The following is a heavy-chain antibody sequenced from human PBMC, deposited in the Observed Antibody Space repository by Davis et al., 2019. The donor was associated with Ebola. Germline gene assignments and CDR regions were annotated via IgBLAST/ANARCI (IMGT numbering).Heavy chain of an antibody. Sequence: MPSETLSLTCTVSGGSISSYYWSWIRQPPGKGLEWMGYIYYSGSTNYNPSLKSRVTISVDTSKNQFSLKLSSVTAADTAVYYCARARYSSGWYVREGWFDPWGQGTLVTVSS. D-gene: IGHD6-19*01. CDR3: ARARYSSGWYVREGWFDP. CDR1: GGSISSYY. V-gene: IGHV4-59*08. J-gene: IGHJ5*02. CDR2: IYYSGST.